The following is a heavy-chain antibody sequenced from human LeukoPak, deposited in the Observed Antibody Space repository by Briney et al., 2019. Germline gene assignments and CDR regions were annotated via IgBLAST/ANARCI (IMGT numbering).Heavy chain of an antibody. J-gene: IGHJ4*02. CDR2: ISYDGSNK. Sequence: GGSLRLSCAASGFTFSSYAVHWVRQAPGRGLEWVAVISYDGSNKYYADSVKGRFSISRDNSKNTLYLQMNSLRAEDTAVYYCARELGTAGTFDYWGQGTLVTVSS. CDR3: ARELGTAGTFDY. V-gene: IGHV3-30-3*01. CDR1: GFTFSSYA. D-gene: IGHD6-13*01.